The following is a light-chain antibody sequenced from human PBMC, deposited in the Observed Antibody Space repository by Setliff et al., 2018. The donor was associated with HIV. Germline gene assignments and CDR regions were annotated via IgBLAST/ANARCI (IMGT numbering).Light chain of an antibody. CDR2: WAS. V-gene: IGKV4-1*01. CDR3: QQYYSTPFT. CDR1: QSVLHSSINKNY. J-gene: IGKJ3*01. Sequence: IVMTQSPDSLAVSLGERATINCKSSQSVLHSSINKNYLAWYQQKPGQPPKLLIYWASTRESGVPDRFSGSGSGTDFTLTISSLQAEDVAVYYCQQYYSTPFTFGPGTKVDIK.